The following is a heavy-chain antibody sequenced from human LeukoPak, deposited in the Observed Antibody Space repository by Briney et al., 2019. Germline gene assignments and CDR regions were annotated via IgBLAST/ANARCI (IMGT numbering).Heavy chain of an antibody. CDR1: GFTFSTYA. V-gene: IGHV3-23*01. CDR2: ISGRGSNT. Sequence: GGSLRLSCAASGFTFSTYAMSWVRQAPGKGLEWVSAISGRGSNTYYTDSVKGRFTISRDNSKNTLYLQMNNLRAEDTAVYYCAKTYYYDSSGYSDYWGQGTLVTVSA. J-gene: IGHJ4*02. D-gene: IGHD3-22*01. CDR3: AKTYYYDSSGYSDY.